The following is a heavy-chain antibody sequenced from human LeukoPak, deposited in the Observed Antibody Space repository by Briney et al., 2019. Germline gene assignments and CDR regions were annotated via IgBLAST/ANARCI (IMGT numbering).Heavy chain of an antibody. Sequence: ASVKVSCKASGYTFTSYYMHWVRQAPGQGLEWMGIINPSGGSTSYAQKFQGRVTMNRDTSTSTVYMELSSLRSEDTAVYYCARDLGSYYYGSGSYYNGAVYWGQGTLVTVSS. CDR1: GYTFTSYY. D-gene: IGHD3-10*01. V-gene: IGHV1-46*01. J-gene: IGHJ4*02. CDR2: INPSGGST. CDR3: ARDLGSYYYGSGSYYNGAVY.